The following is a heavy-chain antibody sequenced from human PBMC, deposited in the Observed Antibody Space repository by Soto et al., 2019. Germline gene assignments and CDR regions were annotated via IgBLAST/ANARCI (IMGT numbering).Heavy chain of an antibody. Sequence: PGGSLRLSCAASGFSFSSFGMHWVRQAPGKGLEWVAVIWYDGNNRYYADSVKGRFTISRDNSKRTLYLQMNSLRAEDTAVYFCARAYYDSRGFYYASDSCCQGTLVTVSS. CDR3: ARAYYDSRGFYYASDS. V-gene: IGHV3-33*01. D-gene: IGHD3-22*01. J-gene: IGHJ4*02. CDR2: IWYDGNNR. CDR1: GFSFSSFG.